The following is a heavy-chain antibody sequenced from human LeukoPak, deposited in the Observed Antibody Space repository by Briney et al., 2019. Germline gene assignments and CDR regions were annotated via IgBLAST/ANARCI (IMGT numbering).Heavy chain of an antibody. Sequence: ASVKVSCKASGYTFTGYYMDWVRQAPGQGLEWMGWINPNSGGTNYAQKFQGRVTMTRDTSISTAYMELSRLRSDDTAVYYCAREGADTAMVKTHFDYWGQGTLVTVSS. J-gene: IGHJ4*02. CDR3: AREGADTAMVKTHFDY. V-gene: IGHV1-2*02. CDR2: INPNSGGT. D-gene: IGHD5-18*01. CDR1: GYTFTGYY.